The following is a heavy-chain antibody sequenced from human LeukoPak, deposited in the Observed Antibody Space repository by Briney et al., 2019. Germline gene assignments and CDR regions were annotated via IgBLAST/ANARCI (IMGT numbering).Heavy chain of an antibody. Sequence: PSETLSLTCTVSGDSISIYYWSWIRQPPGKGLEWIGYIYYTGSTTYNPSLKSRVTMSVDTSKNQFSLKLSSVTAADTAVYYCARDCSSTSCRTTFDYWGQGTLVTVSS. CDR2: IYYTGST. J-gene: IGHJ4*02. CDR1: GDSISIYY. V-gene: IGHV4-59*12. D-gene: IGHD2-2*01. CDR3: ARDCSSTSCRTTFDY.